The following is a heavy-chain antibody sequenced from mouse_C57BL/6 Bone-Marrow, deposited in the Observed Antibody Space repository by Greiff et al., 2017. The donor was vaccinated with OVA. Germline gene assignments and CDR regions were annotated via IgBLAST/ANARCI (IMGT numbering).Heavy chain of an antibody. J-gene: IGHJ4*01. CDR2: IRYDGSN. CDR3: ARAPHCYGSRDYAMDY. V-gene: IGHV3-6*01. Sequence: EVKLQESGPGLVKPSQSLSLTCSVTGYSITSGYYWNWIRQFPGNKLEWMGYIRYDGSNNSNPSLKNQISITRDTSKNPFFLKLNSETTKATATYNCARAPHCYGSRDYAMDYWGQGTAVTVTS. CDR1: GYSITSGYY. D-gene: IGHD1-1*01.